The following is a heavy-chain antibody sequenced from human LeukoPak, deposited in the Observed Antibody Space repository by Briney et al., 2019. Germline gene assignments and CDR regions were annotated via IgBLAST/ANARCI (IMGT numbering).Heavy chain of an antibody. CDR3: ARGADSGYSSDN. D-gene: IGHD3-9*01. J-gene: IGHJ4*02. CDR1: GFTFSSYG. V-gene: IGHV3-23*01. Sequence: PGGTLRLSCAASGFTFSSYGMSWVRQAPGKVLEWVSAISGSGGSTYYADSVKGRFTISRDNSKNTLYLQMNSLRAEDTAVYYCARGADSGYSSDNWGQGTLVSVSS. CDR2: ISGSGGST.